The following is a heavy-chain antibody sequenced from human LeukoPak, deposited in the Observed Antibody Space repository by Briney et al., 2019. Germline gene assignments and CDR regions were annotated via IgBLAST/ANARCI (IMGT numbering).Heavy chain of an antibody. CDR2: INHGGST. CDR1: GGSFSGYY. J-gene: IGHJ6*02. CDR3: ARGPPAKPGTGYYYGMDV. V-gene: IGHV4-34*01. D-gene: IGHD2-2*01. Sequence: SETLSLTCAVYGGSFSGYYWSWIRQPPGKGLEWIGEINHGGSTNYNPSLKSRVTISVDMSKNQFSLKLSSVTAADTAVYYCARGPPAKPGTGYYYGMDVWGQGTTVTVSS.